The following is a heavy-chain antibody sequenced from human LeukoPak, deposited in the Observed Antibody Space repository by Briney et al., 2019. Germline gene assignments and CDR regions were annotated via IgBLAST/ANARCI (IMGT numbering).Heavy chain of an antibody. CDR1: GGTFSSYA. CDR2: IIPIFGTA. CDR3: ARVGGSGWYHYMDV. Sequence: SVKVSCKXSGGTFSSYAISWVRQAPGQGLEWMGGIIPIFGTANYAQKFQGRVTITTDESTSTAYMELSSLRSEDTAVYYCARVGGSGWYHYMDVWGKGTTVTVSS. D-gene: IGHD6-19*01. V-gene: IGHV1-69*05. J-gene: IGHJ6*03.